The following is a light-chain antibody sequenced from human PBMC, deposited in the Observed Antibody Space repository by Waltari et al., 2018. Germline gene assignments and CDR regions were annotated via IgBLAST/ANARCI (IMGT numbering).Light chain of an antibody. CDR1: QSINNW. CDR3: QGYNNFLFT. J-gene: IGKJ3*01. V-gene: IGKV1-5*03. Sequence: DIQMTQSPSTLSASIGDRVTITCRVSQSINNWLAWYQQRPGKAPKLLIYKTSNLEVGVPSRFSGSGSGTEFTLTISSLQPEDFATYYCQGYNNFLFTFGPGTKVDI. CDR2: KTS.